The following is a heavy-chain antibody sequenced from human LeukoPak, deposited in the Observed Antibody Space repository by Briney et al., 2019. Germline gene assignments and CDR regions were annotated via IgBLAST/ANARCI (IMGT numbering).Heavy chain of an antibody. Sequence: PSETLSLTCTVSGGSISSYYWSWIRQPPGKGLEWIGYIYYSGSTNYNPSLKSRVTISVDTSKNQFSLKLSSVTAADTAVYYCARDGLKAGTTRVVTAIPFDYWGQGTLVTVSS. CDR2: IYYSGST. D-gene: IGHD2-21*02. CDR3: ARDGLKAGTTRVVTAIPFDY. CDR1: GGSISSYY. J-gene: IGHJ4*02. V-gene: IGHV4-59*12.